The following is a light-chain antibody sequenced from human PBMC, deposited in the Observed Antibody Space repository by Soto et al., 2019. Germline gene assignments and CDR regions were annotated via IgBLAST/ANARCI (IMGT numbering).Light chain of an antibody. CDR3: ETWDSNTRV. CDR1: SEHSSYI. V-gene: IGLV4-60*02. J-gene: IGLJ3*02. Sequence: QPVLTQSSSASASLGSSVKLTCTLSSEHSSYIIAWHQQQPGKAPRYLMKLEGSGSYNKGSGVPDRFSGSSSGADRYLTISNLQFEDEADYYCETWDSNTRVFGGGTKVTVL. CDR2: LEGSGSY.